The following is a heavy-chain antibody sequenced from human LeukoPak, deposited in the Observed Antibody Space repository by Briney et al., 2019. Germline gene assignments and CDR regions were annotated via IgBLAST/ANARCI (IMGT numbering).Heavy chain of an antibody. V-gene: IGHV4-39*01. CDR1: GGSISSSSYY. CDR3: ARQTGSGLFILP. Sequence: PSETLSLTCIVSGGSISSSSYYWGWIRQPPGKGLEWIGTIYYSGSTYYNLSLKSRVTISVDMSKNQFSLKLTSVTAADTAVYYCARQTGSGLFILPGGQGTLVTVSS. D-gene: IGHD3/OR15-3a*01. CDR2: IYYSGST. J-gene: IGHJ4*02.